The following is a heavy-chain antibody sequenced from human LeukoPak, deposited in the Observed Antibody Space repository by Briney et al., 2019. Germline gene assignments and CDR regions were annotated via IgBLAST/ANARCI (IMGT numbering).Heavy chain of an antibody. D-gene: IGHD6-13*01. V-gene: IGHV3-33*01. CDR2: IWYDGSNK. CDR3: ARDPRGSAQQLVGSAFDI. J-gene: IGHJ3*02. Sequence: GGSLRLSCAASGFTFSSYGMHWVRQAPGKGLEWVAVIWYDGSNKYYADSVKGRFTISRDNAKNTLYLQMNSLRAEDTAVYYCARDPRGSAQQLVGSAFDIWGQGTMVTVSS. CDR1: GFTFSSYG.